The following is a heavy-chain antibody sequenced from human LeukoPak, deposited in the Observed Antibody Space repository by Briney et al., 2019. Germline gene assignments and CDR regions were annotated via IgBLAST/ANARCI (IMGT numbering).Heavy chain of an antibody. D-gene: IGHD6-19*01. CDR2: INPKSGGT. V-gene: IGHV1-2*02. J-gene: IGHJ1*01. Sequence: ASVKVSCKASGYTFTGYYMHWVRQAPGQGLEWMGWINPKSGGTNYAQKFQGRVTMTRDTSISTAYMELSRLRSDDTAVYYCARGWDSSGWYVAEYFQHWGQGTLVTVSS. CDR1: GYTFTGYY. CDR3: ARGWDSSGWYVAEYFQH.